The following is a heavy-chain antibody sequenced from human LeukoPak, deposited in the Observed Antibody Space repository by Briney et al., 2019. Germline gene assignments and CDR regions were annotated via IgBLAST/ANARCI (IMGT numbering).Heavy chain of an antibody. CDR2: ISGYNGNT. V-gene: IGHV1-18*01. D-gene: IGHD6-13*01. J-gene: IGHJ4*02. CDR1: TYTFTRYG. Sequence: ASVKVSCKASTYTFTRYGISWVRQAPGQGLEWMGWISGYNGNTNYAQKFLGRVSMTADTATSTAYMELRSLRSEDTAVYYCARLPLAAADVDYWGQGTLVTVSS. CDR3: ARLPLAAADVDY.